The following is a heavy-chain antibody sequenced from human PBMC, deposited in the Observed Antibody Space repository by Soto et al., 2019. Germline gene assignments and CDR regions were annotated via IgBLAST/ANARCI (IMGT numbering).Heavy chain of an antibody. Sequence: ASVKVSCKASGYTFTSYDINLVRQATGQGLEWMGWMNPNSGNTGYAQKFQGRVTMTRNTSISTAYMELSSLRSEDTAVYYCARDGSGSYVRAFDIWGQGILVTVSS. D-gene: IGHD3-10*01. CDR3: ARDGSGSYVRAFDI. V-gene: IGHV1-8*01. J-gene: IGHJ3*02. CDR1: GYTFTSYD. CDR2: MNPNSGNT.